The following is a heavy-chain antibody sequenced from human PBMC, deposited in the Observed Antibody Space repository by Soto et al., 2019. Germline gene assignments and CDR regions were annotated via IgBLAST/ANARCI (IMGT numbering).Heavy chain of an antibody. Sequence: ESEGGVVQPGRSLRLSCAASGFTFSSYGMHWVRQAPGKGLEWVAVIWYDGSNKYYADSVKGRVTISRDNSKNTLYLQMNSLRAEDTAVYYCARPGYPYYYYYMDVWGKGTTVTVSS. J-gene: IGHJ6*03. CDR1: GFTFSSYG. CDR3: ARPGYPYYYYYMDV. D-gene: IGHD2-15*01. V-gene: IGHV3-33*01. CDR2: IWYDGSNK.